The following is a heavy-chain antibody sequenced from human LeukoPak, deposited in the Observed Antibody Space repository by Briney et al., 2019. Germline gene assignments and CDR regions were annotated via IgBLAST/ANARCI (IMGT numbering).Heavy chain of an antibody. CDR2: IYYSGST. Sequence: SETLSLTCTVSGGSISGYYWGWIRQPPGKGLEWIGYIYYSGSTNYNPSLKSRLTISVATSKNQFSLKLSSVTAADTAVYYCARGYYDILTGYYKRAFDIWGQGTMVTVSS. D-gene: IGHD3-9*01. CDR3: ARGYYDILTGYYKRAFDI. V-gene: IGHV4-59*12. J-gene: IGHJ3*02. CDR1: GGSISGYY.